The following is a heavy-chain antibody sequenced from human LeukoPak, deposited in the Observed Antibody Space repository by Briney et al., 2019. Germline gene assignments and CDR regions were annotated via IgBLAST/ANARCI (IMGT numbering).Heavy chain of an antibody. D-gene: IGHD5-18*01. J-gene: IGHJ6*02. CDR1: GFTFTTYW. V-gene: IGHV3-74*01. Sequence: GGSLRLSCAASGFTFTTYWMHWVRQAPGKGLVWVSHINSDGSITSYADSVKGRFTISRDNTKNTLYLQMNSLRAEDTAVYYCARDAVDTANAVWGQGTTVTVSS. CDR3: ARDAVDTANAV. CDR2: INSDGSIT.